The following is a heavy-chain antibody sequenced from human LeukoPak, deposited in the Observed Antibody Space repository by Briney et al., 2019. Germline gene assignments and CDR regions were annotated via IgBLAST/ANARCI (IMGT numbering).Heavy chain of an antibody. CDR2: INYRGST. CDR3: ARRDCSGGSCQYFDY. CDR1: GGSISSSDYY. J-gene: IGHJ4*02. Sequence: PSETLSLTCTVSGGSISSSDYYWGWIRQPPGKGLEWIGIINYRGSTYYNPSLKSRVTTSVDTSKNQFSLKLSSVTAADTAMYYCARRDCSGGSCQYFDYWGQGTQVTLSS. V-gene: IGHV4-39*01. D-gene: IGHD2-15*01.